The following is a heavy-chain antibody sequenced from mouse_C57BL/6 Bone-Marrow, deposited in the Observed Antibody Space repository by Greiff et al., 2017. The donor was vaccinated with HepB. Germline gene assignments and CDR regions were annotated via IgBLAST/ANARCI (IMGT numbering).Heavy chain of an antibody. Sequence: VQRVESGPGLVAPSQSLSITCTVSGFSLTSYGVDWVRQPPGKGLEWLGVIWGGGSTNYNSALMSRLSISKDNSKSQVSLKMNRLQTDDTAMDYCAKLGSSYDYAMDYWGQGTSVTVSS. CDR1: GFSLTSYG. CDR3: AKLGSSYDYAMDY. V-gene: IGHV2-9*01. D-gene: IGHD1-1*01. J-gene: IGHJ4*01. CDR2: IWGGGST.